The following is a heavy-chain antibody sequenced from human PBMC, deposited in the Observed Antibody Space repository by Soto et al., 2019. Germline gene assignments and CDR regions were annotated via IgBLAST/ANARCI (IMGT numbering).Heavy chain of an antibody. Sequence: QVQLVQSGAEVKKPGASVKVSCKASGYTFTSYDINWVRQATGQGLEWMGWMNPHSGNTGYAQKFQGRVTTTRIISITTDYAELRSLRSEGTVTYYCERAGARGMDVWGQGTTVNVSS. CDR1: GYTFTSYD. CDR2: MNPHSGNT. J-gene: IGHJ6*02. D-gene: IGHD3-10*01. V-gene: IGHV1-8*01. CDR3: ERAGARGMDV.